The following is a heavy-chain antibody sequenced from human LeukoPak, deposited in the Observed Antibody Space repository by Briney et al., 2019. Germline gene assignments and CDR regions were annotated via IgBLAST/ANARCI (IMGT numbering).Heavy chain of an antibody. V-gene: IGHV4-34*01. D-gene: IGHD3-10*01. J-gene: IGHJ4*02. CDR1: GGSFSGYY. CDR2: INHSGST. CDR3: ARGVARNYYGSGSPLGY. Sequence: SETLSLTCAVYGGSFSGYYWSWIRQPPRKGLEWIGEINHSGSTNYNPSLKSRVTISVDTSKNQFSLKLSSVTAADTAVYYCARGVARNYYGSGSPLGYWGQGTLVTVSS.